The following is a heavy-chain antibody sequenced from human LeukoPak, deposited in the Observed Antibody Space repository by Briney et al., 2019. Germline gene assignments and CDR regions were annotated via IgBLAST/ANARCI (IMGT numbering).Heavy chain of an antibody. V-gene: IGHV3-66*01. CDR2: IYSGGST. Sequence: GGSLRLSCAASRFTVSSNYMSWVRHAPGKGLEWVSVIYSGGSTYYADSVKGRFTISRDNSKNTLYLQMNSLRAEDTAVYYCARGQPQAHYYDTNGAFDIWGQGTMVTVSS. CDR3: ARGQPQAHYYDTNGAFDI. CDR1: RFTVSSNY. D-gene: IGHD3-22*01. J-gene: IGHJ3*02.